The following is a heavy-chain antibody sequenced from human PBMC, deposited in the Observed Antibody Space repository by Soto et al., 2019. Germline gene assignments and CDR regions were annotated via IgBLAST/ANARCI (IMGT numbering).Heavy chain of an antibody. CDR3: ATESGSTYGYFDY. Sequence: SETLSLTCTVSGGSVTSDEYCWSWIRQSPGKGLEWIGYSSTSGSTGYNPSLKTRLSMSVDRSKNQFTLRLTSVTAADTAVYFCATESGSTYGYFDYWGQGTQVPVS. V-gene: IGHV4-30-4*01. D-gene: IGHD5-18*01. CDR2: SSTSGST. CDR1: GGSVTSDEYC. J-gene: IGHJ4*02.